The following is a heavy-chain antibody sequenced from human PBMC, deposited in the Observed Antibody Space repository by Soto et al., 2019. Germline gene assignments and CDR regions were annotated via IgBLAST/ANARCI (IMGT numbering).Heavy chain of an antibody. CDR2: INPTSGNT. D-gene: IGHD1-20*01. V-gene: IGHV1-8*01. CDR3: ARAFHPRYNWNDGGLGL. CDR1: GYTFSTYD. J-gene: IGHJ4*02. Sequence: QVQLVQSGAEVKKPGASVKVSCKASGYTFSTYDITWVRQAAGQGLEWVGWINPTSGNTSYAQKFQGRVTMTRDTSIGTHYMELSSLRSDDTAVYYCARAFHPRYNWNDGGLGLWGQGTLVTVSS.